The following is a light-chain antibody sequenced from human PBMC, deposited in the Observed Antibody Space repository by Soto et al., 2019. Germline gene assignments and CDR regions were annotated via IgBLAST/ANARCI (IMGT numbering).Light chain of an antibody. CDR3: QQYNNWPRT. CDR1: QYVSTN. J-gene: IGKJ1*01. V-gene: IGKV3D-15*01. CDR2: GAS. Sequence: ETVMTQSPDTLSVSLGERATLSCRASQYVSTNLAWYQQNAGQAPRLLIYGASSRATGIPDRFSGSGSGTEFTLTINSLQSEDFAVYYCQQYNNWPRTFGQGTKVDIK.